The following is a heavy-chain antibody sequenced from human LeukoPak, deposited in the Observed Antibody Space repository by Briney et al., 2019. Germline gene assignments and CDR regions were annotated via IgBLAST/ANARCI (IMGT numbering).Heavy chain of an antibody. CDR3: AKAKLDSSSWYVFDP. J-gene: IGHJ5*02. V-gene: IGHV3-23*01. CDR2: ISGSGGST. D-gene: IGHD6-13*01. Sequence: GGSLRLSCAASGFTFSSYAMSWVRQAPGKGLEWVSAISGSGGSTYYADSVKGRFTISRDNSKNTLYLQMNSLRAEDTAVYYCAKAKLDSSSWYVFDPWGQGTLVTVSS. CDR1: GFTFSSYA.